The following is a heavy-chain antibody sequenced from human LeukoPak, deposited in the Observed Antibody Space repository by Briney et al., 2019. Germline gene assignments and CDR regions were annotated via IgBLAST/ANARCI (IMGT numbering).Heavy chain of an antibody. CDR2: INPNSGGT. V-gene: IGHV1-2*04. CDR1: GYTFTGYY. D-gene: IGHD3-10*01. CDR3: ARGGSGSYLSPAFYGMDV. Sequence: ASVKVSCKASGYTFTGYYMHWVRQAPGQGLEWMGWINPNSGGTNYAQKFQGWVTMTRDTSISTAYMELSRLRSDDTAVYYCARGGSGSYLSPAFYGMDVWGKGTTVTVPS. J-gene: IGHJ6*04.